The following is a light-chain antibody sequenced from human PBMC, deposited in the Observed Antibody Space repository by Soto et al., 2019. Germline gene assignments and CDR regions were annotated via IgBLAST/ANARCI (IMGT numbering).Light chain of an antibody. Sequence: QSVLTQPPSVSGAPGQRVTISCTGSSSNIGAGYDVHWYQQLPGTAPKLLIYGNSNRPSGVPDRFSGSKSGTSASLAITGLQAEDEADYYCQSYDSSLSGDYVFGTGTNLTVL. CDR1: SSNIGAGYD. J-gene: IGLJ1*01. CDR3: QSYDSSLSGDYV. CDR2: GNS. V-gene: IGLV1-40*01.